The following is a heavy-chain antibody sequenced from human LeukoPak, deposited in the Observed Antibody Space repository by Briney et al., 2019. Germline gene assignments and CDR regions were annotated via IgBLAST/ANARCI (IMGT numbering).Heavy chain of an antibody. Sequence: SETLSLTCAVYGGSFSGYYWSWIRQPPGKGLEWIGEINHSGSTNYNPSLKSRVTISVDTSKNQFSLKLSSVTAADTAVYYCATGSYYYFDYWGQGTLVTVSS. CDR3: ATGSYYYFDY. J-gene: IGHJ4*02. D-gene: IGHD3-10*01. CDR1: GGSFSGYY. V-gene: IGHV4-34*01. CDR2: INHSGST.